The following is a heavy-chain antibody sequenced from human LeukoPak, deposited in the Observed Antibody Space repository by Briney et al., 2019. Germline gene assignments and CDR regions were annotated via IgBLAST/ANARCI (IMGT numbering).Heavy chain of an antibody. CDR2: INADGSTA. J-gene: IGHJ3*01. CDR3: VVVVEPPDSDGFDV. D-gene: IGHD1-14*01. CDR1: GFTFGNSC. V-gene: IGHV3-74*01. Sequence: GGSLRLSCAASGFTFGNSCVHWVRQAPGKGLVWVSLINADGSTATYADSVKGRFTISRDNARNTLSLQMNSLTIDHTAVYYCVVVVEPPDSDGFDVWGQGKMIPVSS.